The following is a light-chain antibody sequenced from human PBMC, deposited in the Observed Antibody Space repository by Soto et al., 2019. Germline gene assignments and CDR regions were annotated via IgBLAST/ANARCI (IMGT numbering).Light chain of an antibody. CDR2: GAS. CDR1: QSVSSN. J-gene: IGKJ1*01. Sequence: EIVWTQSPATLSLSPGERSTLSCMASQSVSSNYLAWYQQKPGQAPRLLIYGASTRATGIPDRFSGSGSGTDFTLTISSLQSEDFAVYYCQPYNNWPRTFGPGTQVDIK. V-gene: IGKV3D-15*01. CDR3: QPYNNWPRT.